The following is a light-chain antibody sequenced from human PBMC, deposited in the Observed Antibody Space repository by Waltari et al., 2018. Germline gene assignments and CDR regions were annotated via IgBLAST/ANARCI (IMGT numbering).Light chain of an antibody. CDR2: DVT. CDR3: SSYAGGNNLL. Sequence: QSALTQPASVSGSPGQSITISCSGTNSDVGGYDYVSWYQHHPGKAPKLIIYDVTKGPSGVSNRFSGSKSGNTASLTISGLQAEDEADYYCSSYAGGNNLLFGVGTKVTVL. CDR1: NSDVGGYDY. V-gene: IGLV2-23*02. J-gene: IGLJ2*01.